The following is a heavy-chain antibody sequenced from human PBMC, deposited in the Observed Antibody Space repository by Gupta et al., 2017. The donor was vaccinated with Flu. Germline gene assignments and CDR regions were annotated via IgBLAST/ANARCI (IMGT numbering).Heavy chain of an antibody. CDR2: INPNTGGT. Sequence: QVQLVQSGVEVQKPGASVKVSCKTSGYIFIDYYIYWVRQAPGQGLEWMGWINPNTGGTNYAQKIQGRVAMTRDTSISTAYMELSSLRSDDSAVYYCARDYCGGGTCYSDYWGQGTLVTVSS. V-gene: IGHV1-2*02. CDR1: GYIFIDYY. CDR3: ARDYCGGGTCYSDY. D-gene: IGHD2-15*01. J-gene: IGHJ4*02.